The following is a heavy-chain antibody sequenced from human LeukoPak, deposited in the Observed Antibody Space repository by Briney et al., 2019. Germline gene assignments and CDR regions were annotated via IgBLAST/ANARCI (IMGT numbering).Heavy chain of an antibody. D-gene: IGHD3-3*01. Sequence: SETLSLTCTVSGGSISSYYWSWIRQPPGKGLEWIGYIYYSGSTDYNPSLKSRVTISVDTSKNQFSLKLSSVTAADTAVYYCARAGFTIFGVVTCDYWGLGTLVTVSS. J-gene: IGHJ4*02. CDR1: GGSISSYY. CDR2: IYYSGST. CDR3: ARAGFTIFGVVTCDY. V-gene: IGHV4-59*01.